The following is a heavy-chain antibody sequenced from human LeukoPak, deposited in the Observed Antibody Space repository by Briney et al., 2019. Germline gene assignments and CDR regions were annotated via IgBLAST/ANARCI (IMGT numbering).Heavy chain of an antibody. V-gene: IGHV1-24*01. J-gene: IGHJ5*02. D-gene: IGHD2-15*01. CDR1: GYSLTELS. CDR3: ARDPRQIPSYCSGGSCYRGNWFDP. CDR2: FDPADDKT. Sequence: GASVKVSCKVSGYSLTELSMHWVRQAPGKGLEWMGGFDPADDKTIYAQKFQGRVTMTEDTSTDTAYMELSSLRSEDTAVYYCARDPRQIPSYCSGGSCYRGNWFDPWGQGTLVTVSS.